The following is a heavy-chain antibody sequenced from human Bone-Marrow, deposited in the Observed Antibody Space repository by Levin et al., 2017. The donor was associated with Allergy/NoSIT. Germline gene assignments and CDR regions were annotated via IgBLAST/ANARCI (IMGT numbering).Heavy chain of an antibody. Sequence: TSGGSLRLSCAGSGFTFSNPWMVWVRQAPGKGLEWVARIKSEIDGGTTDYAAPVKGRFTISRDDSQSTLYLQMNSLKTEDTAVYYCSTSLDWDYGHRVYWGQGALVTVSS. CDR3: STSLDWDYGHRVY. CDR2: IKSEIDGGTT. J-gene: IGHJ4*02. V-gene: IGHV3-15*01. CDR1: GFTFSNPW. D-gene: IGHD1-7*01.